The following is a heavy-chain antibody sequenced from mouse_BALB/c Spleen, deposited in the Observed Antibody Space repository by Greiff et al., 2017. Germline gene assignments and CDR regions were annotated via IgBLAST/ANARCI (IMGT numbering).Heavy chain of an antibody. CDR3: TYAMDY. V-gene: IGHV5-17*02. CDR2: ISSGSSTI. Sequence: DVKLVESGGGLVQPGGSRKLSCAASGFTFSSFGMHWVRQAPEKGLEWVAYISSGSSTIYYADTVKGRFTISRDNPKNTLFLQMTSLRSEDTAMYYCTYAMDYWGQGTSVTVSS. CDR1: GFTFSSFG. J-gene: IGHJ4*01.